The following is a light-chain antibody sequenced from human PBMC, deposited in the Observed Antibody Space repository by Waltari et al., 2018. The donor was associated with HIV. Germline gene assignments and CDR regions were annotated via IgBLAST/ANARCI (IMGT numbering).Light chain of an antibody. CDR1: SAHIGSNY. V-gene: IGLV1-47*01. CDR2: RSN. Sequence: QTVLTQAPSASGTPGQRVTIHCSGSSAHIGSNYVSWYRQLPGPAPKLLIYRSNHRPSGVPDRFSGSKSGTSASLAISGLRSENEADYYCPAWDASLSVWVFGGGTQLTVL. CDR3: PAWDASLSVWV. J-gene: IGLJ3*02.